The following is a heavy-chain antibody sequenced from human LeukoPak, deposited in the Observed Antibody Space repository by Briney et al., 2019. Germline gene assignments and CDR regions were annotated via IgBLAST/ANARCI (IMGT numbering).Heavy chain of an antibody. Sequence: GGSLRLSCAASGFAFSNYWMHWVRQAPGKGLVWVSRINTDGSSTSYVDSVKGRFTISRDNAKNSLYLQMNSLRAEDTAVYYCARAHDFWSGYSMKWGQGTLVTVSS. CDR2: INTDGSST. CDR3: ARAHDFWSGYSMK. D-gene: IGHD3-3*01. V-gene: IGHV3-74*01. CDR1: GFAFSNYW. J-gene: IGHJ4*02.